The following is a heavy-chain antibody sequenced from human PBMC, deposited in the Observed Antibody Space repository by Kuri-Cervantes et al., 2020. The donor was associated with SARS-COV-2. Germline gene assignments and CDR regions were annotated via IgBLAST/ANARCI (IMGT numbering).Heavy chain of an antibody. V-gene: IGHV1-69*04. CDR1: GGTFSSSA. Sequence: SVKVSCKASGGTFSSSAISWLRQAPGQGLEWMGRIIPILGIANYAQKFQGRVTITADKSTSTAYMELSSLRSEDTAVYYCARGMWTGYCSSTSCSDGGFHLDYWGQGTLVTVSS. CDR2: IIPILGIA. D-gene: IGHD2-2*01. CDR3: ARGMWTGYCSSTSCSDGGFHLDY. J-gene: IGHJ4*02.